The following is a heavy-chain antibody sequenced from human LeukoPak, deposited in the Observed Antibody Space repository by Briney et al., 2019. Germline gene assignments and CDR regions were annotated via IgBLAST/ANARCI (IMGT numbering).Heavy chain of an antibody. CDR1: GFTFSSYE. CDR2: ISNSGSIL. Sequence: GGSLRLSCAASGFTFSSYEMNWVRQAPGKRPEWVSYISNSGSILYYADSVRGRFTISRDNAKNSLFLQMNSLRAEDTAVYYYTQGMNYDSSAYWHQHWGQGTLVTVSS. J-gene: IGHJ1*01. V-gene: IGHV3-48*03. CDR3: TQGMNYDSSAYWHQH. D-gene: IGHD3-22*01.